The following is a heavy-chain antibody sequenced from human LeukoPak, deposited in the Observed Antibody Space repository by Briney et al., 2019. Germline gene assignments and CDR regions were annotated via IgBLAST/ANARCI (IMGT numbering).Heavy chain of an antibody. CDR1: GYSISSGYY. CDR3: ATDRGYYDTIGYTYNWFDP. J-gene: IGHJ5*02. V-gene: IGHV4-38-2*02. D-gene: IGHD3-22*01. CDR2: IYHSGST. Sequence: SETLSLTCTVSGYSISSGYYWGWIRQPPGKGLEWIGSIYHSGSTYYNPSLKSRVTISVDTSKNQFSLILRSVTAADTAVYYCATDRGYYDTIGYTYNWFDPWGQGTLVTVSS.